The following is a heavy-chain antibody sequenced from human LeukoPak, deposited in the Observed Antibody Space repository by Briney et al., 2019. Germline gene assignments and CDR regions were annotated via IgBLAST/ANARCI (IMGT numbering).Heavy chain of an antibody. Sequence: SETLSLTCSVFGGSISRYYWSWIRQPPGKGLEWIGYTHYSGSTSYNPSLKSRIIISVDTSKNQLSLKLSSVTAADTAVYYCARDLDNSGWYVFDYWGQGNLVTVSS. CDR2: THYSGST. D-gene: IGHD6-19*01. J-gene: IGHJ4*02. CDR3: ARDLDNSGWYVFDY. V-gene: IGHV4-59*01. CDR1: GGSISRYY.